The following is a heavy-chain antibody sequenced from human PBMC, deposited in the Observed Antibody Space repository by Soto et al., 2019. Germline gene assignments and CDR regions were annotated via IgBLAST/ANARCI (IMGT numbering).Heavy chain of an antibody. D-gene: IGHD1-7*01. CDR2: INHSGST. V-gene: IGHV4-34*01. CDR1: GGSFSGYY. J-gene: IGHJ6*02. Sequence: SETLSLTCAVYGGSFSGYYWSWIRQPPGKGLEWIGEINHSGSTNYNPSLKSRVTISVDTSKNQFSLKLSSVTAADTAVYYCARDSDKWNWDYYYGMDVWGQETTVPVSS. CDR3: ARDSDKWNWDYYYGMDV.